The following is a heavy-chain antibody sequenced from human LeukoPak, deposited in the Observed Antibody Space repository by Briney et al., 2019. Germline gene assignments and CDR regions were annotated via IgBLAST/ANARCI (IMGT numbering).Heavy chain of an antibody. Sequence: SVKVSCEASEGTFSSYAIDWWGKALGQGLEWMGGIIPIFGTANYAQKFRGRVTITTDESTSTAYMELSSLRSEDTAVYYCARDRYPVYSSSSSYYYMDVWGKGTTVTVSS. D-gene: IGHD6-6*01. CDR3: ARDRYPVYSSSSSYYYMDV. V-gene: IGHV1-69*05. J-gene: IGHJ6*03. CDR1: EGTFSSYA. CDR2: IIPIFGTA.